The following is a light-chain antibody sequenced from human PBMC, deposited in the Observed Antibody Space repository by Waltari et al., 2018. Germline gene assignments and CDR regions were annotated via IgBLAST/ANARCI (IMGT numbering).Light chain of an antibody. CDR1: SSNIGRDI. V-gene: IGLV1-44*01. CDR3: AAWDDSLNGVV. Sequence: QSVLTQSPSASGTSGKRVTISCSGSSSNIGRDIVNWYRHLPGTAPKLLIYNNNQRPSGVPDRFSGSKSGTSASLAISGLQSEDEADYYCAAWDDSLNGVVFGGGTKLSVL. CDR2: NNN. J-gene: IGLJ2*01.